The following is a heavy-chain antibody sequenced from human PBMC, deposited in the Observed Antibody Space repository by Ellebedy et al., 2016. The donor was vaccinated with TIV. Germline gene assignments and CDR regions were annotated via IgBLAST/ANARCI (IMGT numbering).Heavy chain of an antibody. Sequence: AASVKVSCKASGYTFTSYGISWVRQAPGQGLEWMGWISAYNGNTNYAQKLQGRVTMTTDTSTSTAYMELRSLRSDDTAVYYCARFVSGRGMYYFDYWGQGTLVTVSS. CDR3: ARFVSGRGMYYFDY. D-gene: IGHD3/OR15-3a*01. CDR1: GYTFTSYG. J-gene: IGHJ4*02. CDR2: ISAYNGNT. V-gene: IGHV1-18*04.